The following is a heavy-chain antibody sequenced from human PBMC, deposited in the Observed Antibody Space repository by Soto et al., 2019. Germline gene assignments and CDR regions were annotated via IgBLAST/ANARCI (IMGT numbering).Heavy chain of an antibody. CDR2: MFHSGST. CDR3: ARGGHYYGGSPLFDY. J-gene: IGHJ4*02. Sequence: PSETLSRICAFSGCSISSGFYWGWIRQPPGKGLEWIGIMFHSGSTYYNPSLQSRVTISVDTSKNQFSLKLSSVTAADTAVYYCARGGHYYGGSPLFDYWGQGTLVTVS. D-gene: IGHD4-17*01. V-gene: IGHV4-38-2*01. CDR1: GCSISSGFY.